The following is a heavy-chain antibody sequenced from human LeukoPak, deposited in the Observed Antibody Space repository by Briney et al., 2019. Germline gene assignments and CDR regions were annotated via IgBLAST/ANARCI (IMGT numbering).Heavy chain of an antibody. CDR3: QGSDY. CDR1: GFTFSSYG. Sequence: PGGSLRLSCAASGFTFSSYGMHWVRQAPGKGLEWVAVISYDGSNKYYADSVKGRFTISRDNSKNTLYLQMNSLRAEDTAVYYGQGSDYWGQGTLVTVSS. CDR2: ISYDGSNK. D-gene: IGHD1-26*01. J-gene: IGHJ4*02. V-gene: IGHV3-30*03.